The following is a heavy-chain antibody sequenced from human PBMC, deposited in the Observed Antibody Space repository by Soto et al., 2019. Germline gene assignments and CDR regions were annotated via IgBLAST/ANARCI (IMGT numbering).Heavy chain of an antibody. CDR3: ARDLFLCSRTSGPSYVMDV. CDR1: GFMFSNYW. J-gene: IGHJ6*02. V-gene: IGHV3-74*01. Sequence: PGGSLRLSCTASGFMFSNYWMHWVRQAPGKGLVWVSRINSDGSRASYADSVKGRVTISRDNVKNTLYLQMNSLRADDTAVYYCARDLFLCSRTSGPSYVMDVGAQGTTFPVSS. CDR2: INSDGSRA. D-gene: IGHD2-2*01.